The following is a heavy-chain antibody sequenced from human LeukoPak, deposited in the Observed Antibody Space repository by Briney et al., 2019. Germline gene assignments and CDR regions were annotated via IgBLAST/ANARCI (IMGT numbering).Heavy chain of an antibody. V-gene: IGHV3-30-3*01. CDR2: ISYDGSNK. D-gene: IGHD7-27*01. Sequence: GGSLRLSCAASGFTFSSYAMHWVRQAPRKGLEWVAVISYDGSNKYYADSVKGRFTTSRDNSKNTLYLQMNSLRAEDTAVYYCARCNCWGSPRYLDYWGQGTLVTVS. J-gene: IGHJ4*02. CDR3: ARCNCWGSPRYLDY. CDR1: GFTFSSYA.